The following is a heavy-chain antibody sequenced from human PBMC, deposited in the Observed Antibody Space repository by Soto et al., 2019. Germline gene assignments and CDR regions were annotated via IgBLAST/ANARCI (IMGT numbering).Heavy chain of an antibody. CDR3: AKASVDTAMPY. CDR1: GLTFSGYE. J-gene: IGHJ4*02. V-gene: IGHV3-48*03. CDR2: ISGSGSSI. Sequence: GGSLRLSCTASGLTFSGYEMNWVRQAPGKGLEWVSSISGSGSSISYADSVRGRFIITRDNAENTLYLQMNSLRAEDTAVYYCAKASVDTAMPYWGQGTLVTVSS. D-gene: IGHD5-18*01.